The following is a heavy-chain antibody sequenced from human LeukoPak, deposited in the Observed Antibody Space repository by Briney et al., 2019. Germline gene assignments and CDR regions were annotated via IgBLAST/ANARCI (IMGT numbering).Heavy chain of an antibody. CDR2: IYYSGST. CDR3: ARLKGRELIDY. D-gene: IGHD5-24*01. CDR1: GGSISSSSYY. Sequence: SETLSLTCTVSGGSISSSSYYWGWIRQPPGKGLEWIGSIYYSGSTYYNPSLKSRVTISVDTSKDQFSLKLSSVTAADTAVYYCARLKGRELIDYWGQGTLVTVSS. J-gene: IGHJ4*02. V-gene: IGHV4-39*01.